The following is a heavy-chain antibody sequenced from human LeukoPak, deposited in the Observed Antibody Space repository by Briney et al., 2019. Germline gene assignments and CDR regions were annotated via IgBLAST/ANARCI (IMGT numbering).Heavy chain of an antibody. D-gene: IGHD3-22*01. V-gene: IGHV3-23*01. CDR2: ISGSGGST. J-gene: IGHJ4*02. Sequence: GGSLRLSCAASGFTFRTYAMSWVRQAPGEGLEWVSGISGSGGSTYYADPVKGRFTISRDNSKNTLHLQMNSLRAEDTAVYYCAKDFDGHYFDSSGYYQYQPDYWGQGTLVTVSS. CDR3: AKDFDGHYFDSSGYYQYQPDY. CDR1: GFTFRTYA.